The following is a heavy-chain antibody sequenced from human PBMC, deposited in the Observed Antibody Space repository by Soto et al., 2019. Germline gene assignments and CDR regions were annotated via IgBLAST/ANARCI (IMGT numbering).Heavy chain of an antibody. D-gene: IGHD3-9*01. V-gene: IGHV3-66*01. CDR2: IYSGGST. Sequence: GGSLRLSCAASGFTVSSNYMSWVRQAPGKGLEWVSVIYSGGSTYYADSVKGRFTISRDNSKNTLYLQMNSLRAEDTAVYYCAREKAPGDILTGYTYYFDYWGQGTLVTVSS. CDR3: AREKAPGDILTGYTYYFDY. J-gene: IGHJ4*02. CDR1: GFTVSSNY.